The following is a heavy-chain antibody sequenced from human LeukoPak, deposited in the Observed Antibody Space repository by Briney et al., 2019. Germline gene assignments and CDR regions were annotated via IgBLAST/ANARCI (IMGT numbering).Heavy chain of an antibody. V-gene: IGHV3-23*01. CDR2: ISGSGATT. CDR3: AKDYAYYYGSGIGGFDY. CDR1: GFTFSSYA. D-gene: IGHD3-10*01. Sequence: PGGSLRLSCAASGFTFSSYAMSWVRQAPGKGLEWVSAISGSGATTYYADSVKGRFTISRDKSNNTLYLQMNSLRADDTAVYYCAKDYAYYYGSGIGGFDYWGQGTLVTVSS. J-gene: IGHJ4*02.